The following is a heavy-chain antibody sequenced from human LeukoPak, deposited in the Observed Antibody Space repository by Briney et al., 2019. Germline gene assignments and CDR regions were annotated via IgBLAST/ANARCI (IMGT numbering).Heavy chain of an antibody. J-gene: IGHJ4*02. CDR1: GGSISSYY. CDR2: KNENGHT. V-gene: IGHV4-59*01. CDR3: ARVSGRYCSSTSCQEIVKFDY. Sequence: KTSETLSLTGTGSGGSISSYYWSWIRQPPGKGLEWIGYKNENGHTDYNPSLKSRVTISLDTSKNQFSLKLSSVTAADTAVYFCARVSGRYCSSTSCQEIVKFDYWGQGTLVTVSS. D-gene: IGHD2-2*01.